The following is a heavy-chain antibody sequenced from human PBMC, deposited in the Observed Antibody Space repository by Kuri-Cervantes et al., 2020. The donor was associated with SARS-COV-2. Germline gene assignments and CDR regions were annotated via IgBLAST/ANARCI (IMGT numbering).Heavy chain of an antibody. CDR1: GYSFSSYW. CDR3: ARLLFWSGFVDS. CDR2: IYPADSET. V-gene: IGHV5-51*01. J-gene: IGHJ4*02. D-gene: IGHD3-3*01. Sequence: GESLKISCQGSGYSFSSYWIGWVRQMPGKGLEWMGIIYPADSETRYSPSFQGQVTISADKSTTTAYLQWNSLKASDTAMYYCARLLFWSGFVDSWGQGTLVTVSS.